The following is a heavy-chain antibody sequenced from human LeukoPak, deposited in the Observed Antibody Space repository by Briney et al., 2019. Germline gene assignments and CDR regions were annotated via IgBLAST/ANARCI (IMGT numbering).Heavy chain of an antibody. CDR3: ARDGYYYDAFDI. CDR1: GGSFSGYY. CDR2: IYYSGST. J-gene: IGHJ3*02. V-gene: IGHV4-59*01. D-gene: IGHD3-22*01. Sequence: PSETLSLTCAVYGGSFSGYYWSWIRQPPGKGLEWIGYIYYSGSTNYNPSLKSRVTISVDTSKNQFSLKLSSVTAADTAVYYCARDGYYYDAFDIWGQGTMVTVSS.